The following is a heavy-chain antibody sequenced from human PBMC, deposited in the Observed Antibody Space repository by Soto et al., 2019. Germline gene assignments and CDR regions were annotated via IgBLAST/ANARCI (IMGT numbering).Heavy chain of an antibody. CDR2: ISGSGGST. CDR3: AKPMVRGVIIGSWFDP. CDR1: GLNSSRYA. V-gene: IGHV3-23*01. D-gene: IGHD3-10*01. J-gene: IGHJ5*02. Sequence: SKRLSNSAAGLNSSRYAMRWIRQAQGKGLEWVSAISGSGGSTYYADSVKGRFTISRDNSKNTLYLQMNSLRAEDTAVYYCAKPMVRGVIIGSWFDPWGQGTLVAVSS.